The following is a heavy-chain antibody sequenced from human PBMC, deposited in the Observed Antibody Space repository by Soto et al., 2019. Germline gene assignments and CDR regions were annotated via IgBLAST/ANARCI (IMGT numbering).Heavy chain of an antibody. CDR2: IYHSGST. CDR3: ARKRAMALKGRVDY. D-gene: IGHD5-18*01. CDR1: GGSISSSNW. J-gene: IGHJ4*01. Sequence: SETLSLTCAVSGGSISSSNWWSWVRQPPGKGLEWIGEIYHSGSTNYNPSLKSRVTISVDKSKNQFSLKLSSVTAADTAVYYCARKRAMALKGRVDYWGHATLVTVPS. V-gene: IGHV4-4*02.